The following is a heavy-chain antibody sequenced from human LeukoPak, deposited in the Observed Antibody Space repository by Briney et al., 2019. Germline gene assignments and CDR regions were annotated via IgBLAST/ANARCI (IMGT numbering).Heavy chain of an antibody. D-gene: IGHD3-10*01. V-gene: IGHV1-2*02. CDR3: TRGKDFGYNWFDP. CDR1: GYSFTFYC. Sequence: ASVKVSCKASGYSFTFYCMHWVRQPPGQGLGWMGWFNLNSGGTNYAQKFQGRVTMTRDTTISTAYMELSRLRSDDTAVYYCTRGKDFGYNWFDPWGQGTLVTVSS. J-gene: IGHJ5*02. CDR2: FNLNSGGT.